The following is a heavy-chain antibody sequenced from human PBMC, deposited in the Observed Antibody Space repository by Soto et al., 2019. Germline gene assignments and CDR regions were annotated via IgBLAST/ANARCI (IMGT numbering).Heavy chain of an antibody. CDR3: ARVNPGYSYVNV. CDR2: INSDGSTT. CDR1: GFTFSSYW. V-gene: IGHV3-74*01. D-gene: IGHD5-18*01. Sequence: EVQLVESGGGLVQPGGSLRLSCAASGFTFSSYWMLWVRQAPGKGLVWVSRINSDGSTTSYADSVKGRFTISRDNAKNTLYLQMNSLRAEDTAVYYCARVNPGYSYVNVWGQGTLVTVSS. J-gene: IGHJ4*02.